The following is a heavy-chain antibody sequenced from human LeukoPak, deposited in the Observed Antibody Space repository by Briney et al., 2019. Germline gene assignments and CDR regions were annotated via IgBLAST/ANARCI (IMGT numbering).Heavy chain of an antibody. J-gene: IGHJ4*02. CDR3: ARVSSGWHGYLDY. Sequence: GASVKVSCKASGGTFSSYAISWVRRAPGQGLEWMGGIIPIFGTANYAQKFQDRVTFTRDTSASTAYMDLSSLRSEDTAVYYCARVSSGWHGYLDYWGQGTPVTVSS. D-gene: IGHD6-25*01. CDR1: GGTFSSYA. V-gene: IGHV1-69*05. CDR2: IIPIFGTA.